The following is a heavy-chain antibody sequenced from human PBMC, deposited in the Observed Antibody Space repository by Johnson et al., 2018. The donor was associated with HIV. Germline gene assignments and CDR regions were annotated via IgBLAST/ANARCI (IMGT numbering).Heavy chain of an antibody. J-gene: IGHJ3*02. Sequence: VQLVESGGGLVQPGRSLRLSCAASGFIFDDFAMHWVRQVPGKGLEWVSGITSNSGSIDYADSVKGRFTISRDNAKNSLYLQMNSLRAEDTAVYFCAKDRGEWELRMDAFDIWGQGTMVTVSS. CDR2: ITSNSGSI. D-gene: IGHD1-26*01. CDR1: GFIFDDFA. V-gene: IGHV3-9*01. CDR3: AKDRGEWELRMDAFDI.